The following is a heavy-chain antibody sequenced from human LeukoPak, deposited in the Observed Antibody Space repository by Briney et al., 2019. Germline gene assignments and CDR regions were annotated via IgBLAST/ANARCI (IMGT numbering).Heavy chain of an antibody. J-gene: IGHJ4*02. CDR2: IIPMFGTA. CDR1: GGPFSGYA. Sequence: SVKVSCKASGGPFSGYAISWVRQAPGQGLEWMGGIIPMFGTASYAQKFQGKVTITADASRRTAYMELNSLRSEDTAVYYCAKETRDSGGYQYWGQGTLVTVSS. V-gene: IGHV1-69*13. CDR3: AKETRDSGGYQY. D-gene: IGHD3-22*01.